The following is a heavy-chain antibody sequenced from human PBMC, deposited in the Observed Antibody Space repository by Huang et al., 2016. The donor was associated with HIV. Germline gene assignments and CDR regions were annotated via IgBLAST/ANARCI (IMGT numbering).Heavy chain of an antibody. J-gene: IGHJ4*02. V-gene: IGHV3-48*01. Sequence: EEQLVESGGGLVQPGGSLRLSCAASGFSFSGCNMNWVRQAPGKGLEWLSYISETGSVITYADSVKGRFTVSRVNAKNSLYLQMDSLRAEDTAVYYCARGYSSSWLYNWVQGTLVTVSS. CDR2: ISETGSVI. D-gene: IGHD6-13*01. CDR1: GFSFSGCN. CDR3: ARGYSSSWLYN.